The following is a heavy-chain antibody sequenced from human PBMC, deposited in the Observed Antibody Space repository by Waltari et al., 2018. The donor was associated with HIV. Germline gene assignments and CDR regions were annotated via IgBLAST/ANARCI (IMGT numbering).Heavy chain of an antibody. Sequence: EVQLVESGGGVVQPGGSLRLSCAASGFTFSDYWMYWVHQSPGEGLVWISRISRTSIDTHYADSVMGRFTISRDNAKNTLYLQMNSLRADDTAVYYCARGSDYWGQGTLVTVSS. CDR2: ISRTSIDT. CDR1: GFTFSDYW. J-gene: IGHJ4*02. CDR3: ARGSDY. V-gene: IGHV3-74*01.